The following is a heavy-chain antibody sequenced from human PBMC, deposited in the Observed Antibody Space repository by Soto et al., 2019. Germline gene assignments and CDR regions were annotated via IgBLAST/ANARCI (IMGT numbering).Heavy chain of an antibody. J-gene: IGHJ6*03. Sequence: GGSLRLSCAASGFTVSSNYMSWVRQAPGKGLEWVSVIYSGGSTYYADSVKGRFTISRDNSKNTLYLQMNSLRAEDTAVYYCARVPLIAARHYYYYYMDVWGKGTTVTVSS. CDR1: GFTVSSNY. CDR3: ARVPLIAARHYYYYYMDV. CDR2: IYSGGST. D-gene: IGHD6-6*01. V-gene: IGHV3-66*01.